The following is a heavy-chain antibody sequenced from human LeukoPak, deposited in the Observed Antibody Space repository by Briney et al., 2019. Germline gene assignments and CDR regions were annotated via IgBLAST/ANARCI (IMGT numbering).Heavy chain of an antibody. J-gene: IGHJ3*02. CDR1: GFTFSSYG. CDR3: ASLGYGDYPLPFDI. V-gene: IGHV3-30*03. D-gene: IGHD4-17*01. CDR2: ISYDGSNK. Sequence: GGSLRLSCAASGFTFSSYGMHWVRQAPGKGLEWVAVISYDGSNKYYADSVKGRFTISRDNSKNTLYLQMNSLRAEDTAVYYCASLGYGDYPLPFDIWGQGTMVTVSS.